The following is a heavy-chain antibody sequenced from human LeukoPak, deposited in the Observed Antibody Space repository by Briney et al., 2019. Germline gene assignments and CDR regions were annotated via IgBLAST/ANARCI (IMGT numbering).Heavy chain of an antibody. V-gene: IGHV1-46*02. CDR1: GYTFNSSY. J-gene: IGHJ4*02. D-gene: IGHD3-22*01. Sequence: ASVKVSCKASGYTFNSSYMHWVRQAPGQGLEWMGIINPSDDSTRYALKFQGRVTMTKDTSTNTVYMHLSSLSSDDTAVYYCAGAYYESSAYRHAVYFDYWGQGTLVTVSS. CDR2: INPSDDST. CDR3: AGAYYESSAYRHAVYFDY.